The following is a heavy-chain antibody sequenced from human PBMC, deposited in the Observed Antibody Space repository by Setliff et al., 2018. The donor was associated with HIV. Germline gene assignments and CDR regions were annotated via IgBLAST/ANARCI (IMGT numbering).Heavy chain of an antibody. CDR1: GGAISSNKW. CDR3: ARATRRNDAFDI. D-gene: IGHD1-1*01. Sequence: PSETLPLTCTVSGGAISSNKWWSWVRQSPGKGLEWIGEISHSGTANYNASLKSRVTMSIDESTDQFSLKMRSVTAADTAVYYCARATRRNDAFDIWGQGTMVTVSS. CDR2: ISHSGTA. J-gene: IGHJ3*02. V-gene: IGHV4-4*02.